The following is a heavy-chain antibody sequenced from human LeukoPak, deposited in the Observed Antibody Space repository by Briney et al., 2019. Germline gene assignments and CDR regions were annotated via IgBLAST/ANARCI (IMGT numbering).Heavy chain of an antibody. CDR3: ARWSTMISPSQPFDP. Sequence: ASVKVSCNASGYTFTSYGISWVRQAPGQGLEWMGGIIPIFGTANYAQKFQGRVTITADRSTSTAYMELSSLRSEDTAVYYCARWSTMISPSQPFDPWGQGTLVTVSS. D-gene: IGHD3-22*01. CDR2: IIPIFGTA. V-gene: IGHV1-69*06. CDR1: GYTFTSYG. J-gene: IGHJ5*02.